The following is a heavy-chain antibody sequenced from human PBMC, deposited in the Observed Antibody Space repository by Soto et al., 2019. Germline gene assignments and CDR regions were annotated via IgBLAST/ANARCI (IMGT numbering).Heavy chain of an antibody. J-gene: IGHJ4*02. Sequence: EVQLLESGGGLVQPGGSLRLSCAASGFTFNTYAMNWVRQAPGKGLEWVSSISGASEVTYYADSVKGRFTISRDNSKNTLSLQLSSLRAEDTAVYYCAKDVYDSSGLSYFDYWGQGTLVTISP. CDR1: GFTFNTYA. D-gene: IGHD3-22*01. V-gene: IGHV3-23*01. CDR2: ISGASEVT. CDR3: AKDVYDSSGLSYFDY.